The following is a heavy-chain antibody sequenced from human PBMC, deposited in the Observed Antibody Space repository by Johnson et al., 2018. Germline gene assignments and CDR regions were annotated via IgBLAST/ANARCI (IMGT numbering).Heavy chain of an antibody. CDR2: ISWSSGSI. CDR1: GFTFDDYA. J-gene: IGHJ6*03. Sequence: VQLVESGGGLVQPSRSLRLSCAASGFTFDDYAMHLVRQAPGKGLEWVSGISWSSGSIGNADPVKGSFTNSRYNANNSLYLQSTSLRAEETALYYLAKDSYYYGSGSYYSRDPPYYYYSMDVWGKGTTVTVSS. V-gene: IGHV3-9*01. D-gene: IGHD3-10*01. CDR3: AKDSYYYGSGSYYSRDPPYYYYSMDV.